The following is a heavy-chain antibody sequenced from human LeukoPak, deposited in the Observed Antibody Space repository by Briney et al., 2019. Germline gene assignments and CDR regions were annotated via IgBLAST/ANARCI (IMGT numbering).Heavy chain of an antibody. J-gene: IGHJ6*02. CDR3: ARAARDSGSYYLYYYYGMDV. Sequence: ASVKVSCKVSGYTLTELSMHWVRQAPGKGLEWMGGFDPEDGETIYAQKFQGRVTMTEDTSTDTAYMELSSLRSADTAVYYCARAARDSGSYYLYYYYGMDVWGQGTTVTVSS. V-gene: IGHV1-24*01. CDR1: GYTLTELS. D-gene: IGHD1-26*01. CDR2: FDPEDGET.